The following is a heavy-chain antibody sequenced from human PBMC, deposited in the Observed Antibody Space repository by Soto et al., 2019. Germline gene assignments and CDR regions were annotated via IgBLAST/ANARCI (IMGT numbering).Heavy chain of an antibody. D-gene: IGHD3-22*01. CDR3: ARQTDSYYTFDAFDI. J-gene: IGHJ3*02. Sequence: SETLSLTCTVSSGSISSGSYYWDWIRQPPGKGLEWIGNINYSGSTNYNQSLESRVTISVDTSKNQFSLKLSSVTAADTAVYYCARQTDSYYTFDAFDIWGQGTMVT. CDR2: INYSGST. CDR1: SGSISSGSYY. V-gene: IGHV4-39*01.